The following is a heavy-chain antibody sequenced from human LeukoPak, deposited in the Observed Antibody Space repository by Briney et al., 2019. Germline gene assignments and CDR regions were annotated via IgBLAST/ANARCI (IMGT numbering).Heavy chain of an antibody. CDR2: IIPIFGTA. J-gene: IGHJ4*02. V-gene: IGHV1-69*13. Sequence: ASVKVSCKASGYTFTSYDINWVRQAPGQGLEWMGGIIPIFGTANYAQKLQGRVTITADESTSTAYMELSSLRSGDTAVYYCARDWEASGGSYTLGYWGQGTLVTVSS. D-gene: IGHD1-26*01. CDR3: ARDWEASGGSYTLGY. CDR1: GYTFTSYD.